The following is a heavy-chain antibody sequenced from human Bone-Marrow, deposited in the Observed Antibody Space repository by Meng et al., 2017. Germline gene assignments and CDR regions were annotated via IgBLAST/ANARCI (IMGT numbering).Heavy chain of an antibody. CDR3: ARVMITFGGVIVISWFDP. J-gene: IGHJ5*02. Sequence: HLQLQGSGPGLVKPSETLSLTCTVSGGSISSSSYYWGWIRQPPGKGLEWIGSIYYSGSTYYNPSLKSRVTISVDTSKNQFSLKLSSVTAADTAVYYCARVMITFGGVIVISWFDPWGQGTLVTVSS. CDR2: IYYSGST. V-gene: IGHV4-39*07. CDR1: GGSISSSSYY. D-gene: IGHD3-16*02.